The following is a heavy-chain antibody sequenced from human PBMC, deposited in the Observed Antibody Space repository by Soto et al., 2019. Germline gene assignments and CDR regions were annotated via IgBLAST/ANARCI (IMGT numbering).Heavy chain of an antibody. CDR3: AKDKYYD. J-gene: IGHJ4*02. CDR2: ISGSGDIT. CDR1: GFTFSSYG. Sequence: EVQLLESGGGLEKPGGSLRLSCAASGFTFSSYGMTWVRQAPGKGLEWVSGISGSGDITVYADSVKGRFTISRDNSKNTLYLQMNSLRAEDTAVYYCAKDKYYDWGQGTLFTVSS. D-gene: IGHD3-22*01. V-gene: IGHV3-23*01.